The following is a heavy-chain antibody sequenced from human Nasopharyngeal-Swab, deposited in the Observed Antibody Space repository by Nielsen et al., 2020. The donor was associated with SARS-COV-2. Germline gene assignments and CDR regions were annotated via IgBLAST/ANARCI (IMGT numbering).Heavy chain of an antibody. D-gene: IGHD3-22*01. J-gene: IGHJ6*02. CDR2: INHSGST. Sequence: WRRQPPGKGLEWIGEINHSGSTNYNPSLKSRVTISVDTSKNQFSLKLSSVTAADTAVYYCARGTVYYYDSSGYYYYYYYGMDVWGQGTTVTVSS. CDR3: ARGTVYYYDSSGYYYYYYYGMDV. V-gene: IGHV4-34*01.